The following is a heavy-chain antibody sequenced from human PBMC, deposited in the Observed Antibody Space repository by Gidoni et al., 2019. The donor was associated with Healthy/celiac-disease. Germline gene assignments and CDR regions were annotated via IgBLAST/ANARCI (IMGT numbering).Heavy chain of an antibody. CDR1: GGSISSSSYY. CDR3: ARHIGYGSGRSGGAFDI. D-gene: IGHD3-10*01. CDR2: IYYSGST. V-gene: IGHV4-39*01. Sequence: QLQLQESGPGLVKPSETLSLTCTVSGGSISSSSYYWGWIRQPPGKGLEWIGSIYYSGSTYYNPSLKSRVTISVDTSKNQFSLKLSSVTAADTAVYYCARHIGYGSGRSGGAFDIWGQGTMVTVSS. J-gene: IGHJ3*02.